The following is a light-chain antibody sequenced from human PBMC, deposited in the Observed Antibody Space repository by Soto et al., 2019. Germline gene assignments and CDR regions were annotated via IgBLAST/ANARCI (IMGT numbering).Light chain of an antibody. CDR1: SSDVGGYNY. V-gene: IGLV2-14*01. J-gene: IGLJ3*02. Sequence: QSALTQPASVSGSPGQSITISCTGTSSDVGGYNYVSWYQQHPGKAPKLMISEVSDRPSGVSNRFSGSKSGNTASLTISGLQAEDEADYYCSSYTTTYSLEFGGGTKLTVL. CDR3: SSYTTTYSLE. CDR2: EVS.